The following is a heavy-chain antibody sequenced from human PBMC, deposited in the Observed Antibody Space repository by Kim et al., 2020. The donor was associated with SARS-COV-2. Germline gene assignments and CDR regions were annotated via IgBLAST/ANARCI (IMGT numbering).Heavy chain of an antibody. CDR3: ARSGIAVAGTLDY. V-gene: IGHV3-30*01. Sequence: ADSVKGRFTTSRDNSKNTLYLQMNCLRAEDTAVYYCARSGIAVAGTLDYWGQGTLVTVSS. J-gene: IGHJ4*02. D-gene: IGHD6-19*01.